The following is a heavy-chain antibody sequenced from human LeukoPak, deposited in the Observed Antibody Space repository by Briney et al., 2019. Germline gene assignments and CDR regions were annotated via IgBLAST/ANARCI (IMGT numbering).Heavy chain of an antibody. CDR3: ARAGGFWSGYGMDV. D-gene: IGHD3-3*01. CDR1: GFTFSSYA. V-gene: IGHV3-30-3*01. Sequence: PGRSLRLSCAAPGFTFSSYAMHWVRQAPGKGLEWVAVISYDGSNKYYADSVKGRFTISRDNSKNTLYLQMNSLRAEDTAVYYCARAGGFWSGYGMDVWGQGTTVTVSS. CDR2: ISYDGSNK. J-gene: IGHJ6*02.